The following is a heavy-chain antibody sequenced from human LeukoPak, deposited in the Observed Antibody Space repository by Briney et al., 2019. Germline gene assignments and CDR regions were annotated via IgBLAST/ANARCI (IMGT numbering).Heavy chain of an antibody. CDR2: INPNSGGT. V-gene: IGHV1-2*02. D-gene: IGHD6-13*01. Sequence: ASVKVSCKASGYTFTGCYMHWVRQAPGQGLEWMGWINPNSGGTNYAQKFQGRVTMTRDTSISTAYMELSRLRSDDTAVYYCATSTIAAAGRTFDYWGQGTLVTVSS. CDR1: GYTFTGCY. CDR3: ATSTIAAAGRTFDY. J-gene: IGHJ4*02.